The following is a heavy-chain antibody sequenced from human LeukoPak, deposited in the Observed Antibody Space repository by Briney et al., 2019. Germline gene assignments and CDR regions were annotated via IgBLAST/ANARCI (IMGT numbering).Heavy chain of an antibody. D-gene: IGHD6-13*01. CDR2: IYHSGST. CDR1: GGSISSGGYS. Sequence: PSETLSLTCAVSGGSISSGGYSWSWIRQPPGKGLEWIGYIYHSGSTYYNPSLKSRVTISVDRSKNQFSLKLSSVTAADTAVYYCARGPKQQLRAFDIWGQGTMVTVSS. J-gene: IGHJ3*02. V-gene: IGHV4-30-2*01. CDR3: ARGPKQQLRAFDI.